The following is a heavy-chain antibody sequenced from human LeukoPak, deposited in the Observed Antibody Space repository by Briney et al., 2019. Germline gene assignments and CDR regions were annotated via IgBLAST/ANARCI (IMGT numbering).Heavy chain of an antibody. V-gene: IGHV4-34*01. CDR1: DGSFSDYN. D-gene: IGHD3-22*01. CDR2: IHHSGGT. Sequence: SETLSLTCAVYDGSFSDYNWSWIRQSPGKGLEWIGEIHHSGGTNYSPSLNSRITLSVDPSKNQLSLRLSSVTAADTAVYYCVRNGYDSSGYHFCSDSRGRGTLVTVSS. CDR3: VRNGYDSSGYHFCSDS. J-gene: IGHJ4*02.